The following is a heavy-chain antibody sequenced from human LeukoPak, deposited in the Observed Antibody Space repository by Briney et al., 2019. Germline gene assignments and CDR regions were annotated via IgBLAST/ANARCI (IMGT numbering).Heavy chain of an antibody. J-gene: IGHJ6*02. Sequence: GGSQRLSCAASGFTFSSYAMSWVRQAPGKGLEWVSAISGSGGSTYYADSVKGRFTISRDNSKNTLYLQMNSLRAEDTAVYYCAKGSSSSGYYYYYGMDVWGQGTTVTVSS. CDR2: ISGSGGST. D-gene: IGHD6-6*01. CDR1: GFTFSSYA. V-gene: IGHV3-23*01. CDR3: AKGSSSSGYYYYYGMDV.